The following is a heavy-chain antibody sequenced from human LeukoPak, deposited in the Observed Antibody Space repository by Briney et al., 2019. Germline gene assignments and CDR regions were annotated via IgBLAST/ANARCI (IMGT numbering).Heavy chain of an antibody. CDR1: GFTFSTYG. CDR3: ARNGGPIQFFDWFFDY. CDR2: ISYDGSNK. D-gene: IGHD3-9*01. V-gene: IGHV3-30*03. Sequence: PGRSLRLSCAASGFTFSTYGVHWVRQAPGKGLEWVALISYDGSNKYYADSVKGRFTLSRDNSKNTLYLQMNSLRVEDTAVYYCARNGGPIQFFDWFFDYWGQGSLVTVSS. J-gene: IGHJ4*02.